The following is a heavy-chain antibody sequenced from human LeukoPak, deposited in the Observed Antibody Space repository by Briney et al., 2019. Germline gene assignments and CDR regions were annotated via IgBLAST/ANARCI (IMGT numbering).Heavy chain of an antibody. V-gene: IGHV1-69*04. D-gene: IGHD2-2*01. CDR2: IIPILGIA. J-gene: IGHJ4*02. Sequence: EASVKVSCKASGGTFSSYAISWVRQAPGQGLEWMGRIIPILGIANYAQKFQGRVTITADKSTSTAYMELSSLRSEDTAVYYCAATPGVVPAAMLVDYWGQGTLVTVSS. CDR3: AATPGVVPAAMLVDY. CDR1: GGTFSSYA.